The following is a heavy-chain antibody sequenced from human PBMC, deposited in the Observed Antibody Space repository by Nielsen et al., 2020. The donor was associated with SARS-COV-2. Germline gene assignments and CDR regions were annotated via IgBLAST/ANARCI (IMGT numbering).Heavy chain of an antibody. D-gene: IGHD5-18*01. Sequence: ASVKVSCKASGYTFTSNDITWVRQAPGKGLEWMGGFDPEDGETIYAQKFQGRVTMTEDTSTDTAYMELSSLRSEDTAVYYCATGPQLRQQNWFDPWGQGTLVTVSS. V-gene: IGHV1-24*01. CDR2: FDPEDGET. J-gene: IGHJ5*02. CDR1: GYTFTSND. CDR3: ATGPQLRQQNWFDP.